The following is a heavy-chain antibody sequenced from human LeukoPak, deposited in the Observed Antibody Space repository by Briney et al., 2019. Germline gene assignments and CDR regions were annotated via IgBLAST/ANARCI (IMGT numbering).Heavy chain of an antibody. V-gene: IGHV3-23*01. Sequence: GGSLRLSCAASGFTFSSYAMSWVRQAPGKGLEWVSAISGSGGSTYYADSAKGRFTISRDNSKNTLYLQMNSLRAEDTAVYYCAKDDLGANYYYYGMDVWGQGTTVTVSS. D-gene: IGHD3-16*01. CDR3: AKDDLGANYYYYGMDV. CDR1: GFTFSSYA. CDR2: ISGSGGST. J-gene: IGHJ6*02.